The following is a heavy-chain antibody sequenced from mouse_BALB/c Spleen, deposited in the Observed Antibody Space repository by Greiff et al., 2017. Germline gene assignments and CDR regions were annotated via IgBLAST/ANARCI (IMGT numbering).Heavy chain of an antibody. CDR3: ARKGLGSRAMDY. D-gene: IGHD1-1*01. CDR1: GYTFTSYN. J-gene: IGHJ4*01. Sequence: QVQLQQPGAELVKPGASVKMSCKASGYTFTSYNMHWVKQTPGQGLEWIGAIYPGNGDTSYNQKFKGKATLTADKSSSTAYMQLSSLTSEDSAVYYCARKGLGSRAMDYWGQGTSVTVSS. CDR2: IYPGNGDT. V-gene: IGHV1-12*01.